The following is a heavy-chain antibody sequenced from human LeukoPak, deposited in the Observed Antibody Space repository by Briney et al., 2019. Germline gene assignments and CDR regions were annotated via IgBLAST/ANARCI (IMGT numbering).Heavy chain of an antibody. CDR1: GFTFSSWA. J-gene: IGHJ4*02. CDR3: AKGWGGFDS. V-gene: IGHV3-23*01. CDR2: ISNSGGST. Sequence: GGSLRLSCAASGFTFSSWAMTWVRQAPGKGLEWVSGISNSGGSTYYADSVKGRFTISRDNSKNTLYLQMTSLRAEDTAVYYCAKGWGGFDSWGQGTLVTVSS. D-gene: IGHD3-16*01.